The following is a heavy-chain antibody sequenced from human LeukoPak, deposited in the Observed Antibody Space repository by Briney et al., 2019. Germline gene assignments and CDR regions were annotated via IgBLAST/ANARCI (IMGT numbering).Heavy chain of an antibody. CDR1: GYTFTGYY. CDR2: INPNSGGT. V-gene: IGHV1-2*02. Sequence: PSVKVSCKASGYTFTGYYIHWVRQAPGRGLEWMGWINPNSGGTKYAQNFQGRVTVTRDTSISTAYMELSSLTSDDTAVYYCARERIVVVTLSDAVDIWGQGTMVTVSS. J-gene: IGHJ3*02. D-gene: IGHD2-21*02. CDR3: ARERIVVVTLSDAVDI.